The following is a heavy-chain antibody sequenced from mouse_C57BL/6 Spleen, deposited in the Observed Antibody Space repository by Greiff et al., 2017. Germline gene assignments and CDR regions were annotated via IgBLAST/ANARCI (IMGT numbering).Heavy chain of an antibody. J-gene: IGHJ4*01. CDR1: GYAFSSYW. CDR3: ARDYYGSGYYAMDY. CDR2: IYPGDGDT. V-gene: IGHV1-80*01. D-gene: IGHD1-1*01. Sequence: VQLQQSGAELVKPGASVKISCKASGYAFSSYWMNWVKQRPGKGLEWIGQIYPGDGDTNYNGKFKGKATLTADKSSSTAYMQLSSLTSEDSAVYFCARDYYGSGYYAMDYWGQGTSVTVSS.